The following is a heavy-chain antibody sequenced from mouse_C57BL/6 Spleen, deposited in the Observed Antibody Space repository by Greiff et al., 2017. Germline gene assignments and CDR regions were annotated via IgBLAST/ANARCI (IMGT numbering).Heavy chain of an antibody. J-gene: IGHJ2*01. CDR1: GYTFTSYW. V-gene: IGHV1-64*01. CDR2: IHPNSGST. CDR3: AREEVSTVVGDY. D-gene: IGHD1-1*01. Sequence: QVQLQQPGAELVKPGASVKLSCKASGYTFTSYWMHWVKQRPGQGLAWIGMIHPNSGSTNYNEKFKSKATLTVDKSSSTAYMQLSSLTSEDSAVYYCAREEVSTVVGDYWGQGTTLTVSS.